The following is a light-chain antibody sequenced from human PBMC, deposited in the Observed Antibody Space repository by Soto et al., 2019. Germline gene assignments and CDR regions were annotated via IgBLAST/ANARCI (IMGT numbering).Light chain of an antibody. CDR1: QSLLHSSGYNY. CDR3: MQPLQTPWT. V-gene: IGKV2-28*01. Sequence: MTQSPLSLRVTPGEPASISCRSSQSLLHSSGYNYLHWYLQKPGQSPQLLISLGSDRASGVPDRFSGSGSGTDFTLKITRVEAEDVGVYYCMQPLQTPWTFGQGTKVDIK. CDR2: LGS. J-gene: IGKJ1*01.